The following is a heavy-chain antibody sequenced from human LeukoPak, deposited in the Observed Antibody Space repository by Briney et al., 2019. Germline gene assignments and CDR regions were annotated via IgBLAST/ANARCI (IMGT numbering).Heavy chain of an antibody. D-gene: IGHD1-26*01. J-gene: IGHJ5*02. CDR2: IIPIFGTA. CDR3: ARDNSVGDYAWWFDP. V-gene: IGHV1-69*05. Sequence: SVKVSCKASGHTFTSYDINWVRQAPGQGLEWMGGIIPIFGTANYAQKFQGRVTMTRDMSTSTDYMELSSLRSEDTAVYYCARDNSVGDYAWWFDPWGQGTLVTVSS. CDR1: GHTFTSYD.